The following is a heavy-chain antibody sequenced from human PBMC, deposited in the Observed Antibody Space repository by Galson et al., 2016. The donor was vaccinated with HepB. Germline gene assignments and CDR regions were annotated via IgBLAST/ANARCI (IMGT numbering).Heavy chain of an antibody. V-gene: IGHV1-69*13. D-gene: IGHD3-10*01. CDR1: GGPFSTYA. CDR2: IVPILRTP. CDR3: VRPHASGSLIHYYGMDV. Sequence: SVKVSCKASGGPFSTYALSWVRQAPGQGLEWVGGIVPILRTPSYAQRLKGRVTITADESTSTVYMELSSLTYQDTAVYYCVRPHASGSLIHYYGMDVWGHGTTVTVSS. J-gene: IGHJ6*02.